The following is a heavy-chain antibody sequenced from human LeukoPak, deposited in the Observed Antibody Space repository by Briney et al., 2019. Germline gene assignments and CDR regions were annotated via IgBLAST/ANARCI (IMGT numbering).Heavy chain of an antibody. V-gene: IGHV3-15*01. J-gene: IGHJ3*02. D-gene: IGHD3-22*01. Sequence: SGGSLRLSCAASGFTFSNAWMSWVRQAPGKGLEWVGRIKSKTDGGTTDYAAPVKGRFTISRDDSKNTLYLQMNSLKTEDTAVYYCTTDPFGLRITLIAFDIWGQGTMVTVSS. CDR3: TTDPFGLRITLIAFDI. CDR1: GFTFSNAW. CDR2: IKSKTDGGTT.